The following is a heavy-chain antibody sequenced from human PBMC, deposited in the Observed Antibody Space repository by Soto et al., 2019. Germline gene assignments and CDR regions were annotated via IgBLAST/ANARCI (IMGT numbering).Heavy chain of an antibody. CDR2: IYYSGST. J-gene: IGHJ3*02. D-gene: IGHD7-27*01. CDR1: GGSISSYY. V-gene: IGHV4-59*08. Sequence: SETLSLTCTVSGGSISSYYWSWIRQPPGKGLEWIGYIYYSGSTNYNPSLKSRVTISVDTSKNQFSLKLSSVTAADTAVYYCARPMASFWGTGAFDIWGQGTMVTVSS. CDR3: ARPMASFWGTGAFDI.